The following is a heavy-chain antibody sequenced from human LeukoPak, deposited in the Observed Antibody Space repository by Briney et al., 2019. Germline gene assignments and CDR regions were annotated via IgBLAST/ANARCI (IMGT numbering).Heavy chain of an antibody. V-gene: IGHV1-69*05. J-gene: IGHJ4*02. CDR2: IIPIFGTA. CDR1: GGTFSSYA. D-gene: IGHD5-18*01. Sequence: ASVKVSCKASGGTFSSYAISWVRQAPGQGLEWMGRIIPIFGTANYAQKFQGRVTITTDESTSTAYMELSSLRSQDTAVGYCARGPPTAMVTGFDYWGQGTLVTVSS. CDR3: ARGPPTAMVTGFDY.